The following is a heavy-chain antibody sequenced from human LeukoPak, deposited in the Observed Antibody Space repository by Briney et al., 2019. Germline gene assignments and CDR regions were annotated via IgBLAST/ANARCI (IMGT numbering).Heavy chain of an antibody. D-gene: IGHD2-21*02. CDR2: IYSGGNT. CDR3: ARGTVTAPDY. V-gene: IGHV3-53*01. CDR1: GFSVSNTY. Sequence: PGGSLTLSCAASGFSVSNTYMSWVRQAPGKGLEWVSIIYSGGNTYYADSVKGRFTISRDNSKNTLYLQMNRLRPEDTAVYYCARGTVTAPDYWGAGTLVTVSS. J-gene: IGHJ4*02.